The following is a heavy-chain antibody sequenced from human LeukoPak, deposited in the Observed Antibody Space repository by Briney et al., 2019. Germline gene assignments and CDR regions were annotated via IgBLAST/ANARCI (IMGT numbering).Heavy chain of an antibody. J-gene: IGHJ3*02. CDR3: ARFGGDSSGYAAFDI. V-gene: IGHV4-59*01. D-gene: IGHD3-22*01. Sequence: SSETLSLTCTVSGGSISSYYWSWIRQPPGKGLEWIGYIYYSGSTNYNPSLKSRVTISVDTSKNQFSLKLSSVTAADTAVCYCARFGGDSSGYAAFDIWGQGTMVTVSS. CDR1: GGSISSYY. CDR2: IYYSGST.